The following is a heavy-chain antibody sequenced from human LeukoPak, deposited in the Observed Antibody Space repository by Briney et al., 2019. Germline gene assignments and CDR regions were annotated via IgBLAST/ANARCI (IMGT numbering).Heavy chain of an antibody. V-gene: IGHV4-4*07. J-gene: IGHJ4*02. D-gene: IGHD1-14*01. Sequence: SETLSLTCTVSAGLISSYYWSWIRQPAGKGLEWIGRICTSGSTNYNPSLKSRVTMSLDKSKNQFSLKLNSVTAADTAVYYCARDITGTPADFDYWGQGTLVTVSS. CDR2: ICTSGST. CDR3: ARDITGTPADFDY. CDR1: AGLISSYY.